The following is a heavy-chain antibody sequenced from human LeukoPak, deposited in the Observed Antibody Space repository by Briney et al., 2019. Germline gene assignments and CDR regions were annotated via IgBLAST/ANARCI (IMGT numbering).Heavy chain of an antibody. J-gene: IGHJ4*02. CDR3: ATAVTVVVTGSYFDY. V-gene: IGHV1-24*01. Sequence: GASVKVSCKVSGYTLTELSMHWVRQAPGKGLEWMGGFDPEDGETIYAQKFQGRVTMTEDTSTDTAYMELSSLRSEDTAVYYCATAVTVVVTGSYFDYWGQGTLVTVSS. CDR1: GYTLTELS. D-gene: IGHD2-21*02. CDR2: FDPEDGET.